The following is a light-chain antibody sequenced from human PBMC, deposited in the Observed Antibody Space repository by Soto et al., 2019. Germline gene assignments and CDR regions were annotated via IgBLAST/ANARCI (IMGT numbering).Light chain of an antibody. CDR3: QTWVTGIHI. J-gene: IGLJ2*01. Sequence: QAVVTQSPSASASLGASVKLTCTLSSGHSNYAIALHQQQPEKGPRFLMKLNSDGSHSKGDGIPDRFSGSSSGAERYLTISTLQAEDEADYYCQTWVTGIHIFGGGTQLTVL. CDR2: LNSDGSH. CDR1: SGHSNYA. V-gene: IGLV4-69*01.